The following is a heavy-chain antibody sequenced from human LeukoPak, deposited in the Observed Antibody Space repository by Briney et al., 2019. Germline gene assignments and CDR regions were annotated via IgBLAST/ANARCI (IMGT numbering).Heavy chain of an antibody. V-gene: IGHV4-34*01. Sequence: SETLSLTCAVYGGSFSGYYWSWIRQPPGKGLEWIGEMNHSGSTNYTPSLKTRVTISVDTSKNQFSLKLSSVTAADTAVYYCARGLTGTGRGRDYWGQGNLVTVSS. D-gene: IGHD1-1*01. J-gene: IGHJ4*02. CDR2: MNHSGST. CDR1: GGSFSGYY. CDR3: ARGLTGTGRGRDY.